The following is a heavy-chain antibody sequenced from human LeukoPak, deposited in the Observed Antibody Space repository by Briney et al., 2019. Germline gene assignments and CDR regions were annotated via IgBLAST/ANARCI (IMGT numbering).Heavy chain of an antibody. V-gene: IGHV3-53*01. CDR2: IYSGGST. Sequence: PGGSLRLSCAASGFAFKNYVMSWVRQAPGKGLEWVSIIYSGGSTYYADSVRGRFTISRDNSKNTLYLQMNSLRAEDTAVYYCARGLAGGSGNYFYFDYWGQGTLVTVSS. J-gene: IGHJ4*02. D-gene: IGHD3-10*01. CDR1: GFAFKNYV. CDR3: ARGLAGGSGNYFYFDY.